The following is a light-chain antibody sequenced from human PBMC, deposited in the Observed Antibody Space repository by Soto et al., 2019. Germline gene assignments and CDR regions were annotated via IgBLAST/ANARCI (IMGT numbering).Light chain of an antibody. CDR2: GAS. CDR3: QQYGGSPPIT. J-gene: IGKJ5*01. V-gene: IGKV3-20*01. Sequence: EIVLTQYTGTLSFSPGDRATLSCMASQSVSSSYLAWYQQNPGQAPRLFIYGASSRSAGIPDRFSGSGSGTDFTLTISRLEPEDFAVYYCQQYGGSPPITFGQGTLPEV. CDR1: QSVSSSY.